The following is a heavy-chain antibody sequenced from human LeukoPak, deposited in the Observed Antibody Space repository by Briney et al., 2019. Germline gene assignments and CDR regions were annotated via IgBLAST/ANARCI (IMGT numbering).Heavy chain of an antibody. CDR1: GGSISSSSYY. CDR2: IYYSGST. J-gene: IGHJ1*01. Sequence: SETLSLTCTVSGGSISSSSYYWGWIRQPPGKGLEWIGSIYYSGSTYYNPSLKSRVTISVDTSKNQFSLKLSSVTAADAAVYYCARAGSTGYFQHWGQGTLVTVSS. CDR3: ARAGSTGYFQH. V-gene: IGHV4-39*07. D-gene: IGHD6-13*01.